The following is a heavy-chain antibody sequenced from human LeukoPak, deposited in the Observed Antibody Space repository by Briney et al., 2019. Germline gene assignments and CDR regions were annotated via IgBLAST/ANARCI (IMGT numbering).Heavy chain of an antibody. J-gene: IGHJ4*02. CDR1: GFTVTDYA. CDR2: ISASGGMT. CDR3: AKDRSIGTYYTFDH. D-gene: IGHD1-26*01. Sequence: GGSLRLSCAASGFTVTDYAMTWVRQAPGKGLEWVSSISASGGMTYYADSVKGRFTVSRDNSKNSLYLQMNSLTAVDTAVYYCAKDRSIGTYYTFDHWGQGTLVTVSS. V-gene: IGHV3-23*01.